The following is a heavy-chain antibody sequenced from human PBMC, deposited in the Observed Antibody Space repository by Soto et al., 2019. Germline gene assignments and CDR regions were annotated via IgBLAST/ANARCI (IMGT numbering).Heavy chain of an antibody. J-gene: IGHJ6*02. D-gene: IGHD6-13*01. CDR1: GFTFSSYS. Sequence: GGSLRLSCAASGFTFSSYSMNWVRQAPGKGLEWVSSISSSSSYIYYADSVKGRFTISRDNAKNSLYLQMNSLRAEDTAVHYCARSVRAGLYYYYGMDVWGQGTTVTVSS. V-gene: IGHV3-21*01. CDR3: ARSVRAGLYYYYGMDV. CDR2: ISSSSSYI.